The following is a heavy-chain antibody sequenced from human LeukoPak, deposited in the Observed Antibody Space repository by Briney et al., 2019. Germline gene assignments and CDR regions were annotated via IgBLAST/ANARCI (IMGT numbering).Heavy chain of an antibody. J-gene: IGHJ4*02. CDR1: GFSFSSNA. Sequence: GGSLRLSCAASGFSFSSNAMSWVRQAPGKGLEWVSAIINSGGSTHYADSVKGRFTISRDNSKNILYLQMNSLRAEDTALYYCAKDIYGDYGGLDYWGQGTLVTVSP. D-gene: IGHD4-17*01. CDR3: AKDIYGDYGGLDY. CDR2: IINSGGST. V-gene: IGHV3-23*01.